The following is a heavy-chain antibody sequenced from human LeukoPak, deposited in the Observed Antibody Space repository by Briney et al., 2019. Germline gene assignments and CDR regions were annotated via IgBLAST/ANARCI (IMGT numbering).Heavy chain of an antibody. V-gene: IGHV1-2*02. CDR2: INPNSGGT. Sequence: RASVKVSCKASGYTFTGYYMHWVRQAPGQGLEWMGWINPNSGGTNYAQKFQGRVTMTRDTSISTAYMELSRLRSDDTAVYYCARDYDILTGYYMGWFDPWGQGTLVTVSS. CDR1: GYTFTGYY. D-gene: IGHD3-9*01. CDR3: ARDYDILTGYYMGWFDP. J-gene: IGHJ5*02.